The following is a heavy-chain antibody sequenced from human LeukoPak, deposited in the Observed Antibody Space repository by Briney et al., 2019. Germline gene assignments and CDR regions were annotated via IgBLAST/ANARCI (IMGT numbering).Heavy chain of an antibody. D-gene: IGHD5-18*01. Sequence: SETLSLTCTVSGGSISSSSYYWGWIRQPPGKGLEWIGSIYYRRSTYYNPSLKSRVTISKDTSKNQFSLKLSSVTAADTAVYYCARVGAAMDNFDYWGQGTLVTVS. CDR1: GGSISSSSYY. J-gene: IGHJ4*02. CDR3: ARVGAAMDNFDY. CDR2: IYYRRST. V-gene: IGHV4-39*07.